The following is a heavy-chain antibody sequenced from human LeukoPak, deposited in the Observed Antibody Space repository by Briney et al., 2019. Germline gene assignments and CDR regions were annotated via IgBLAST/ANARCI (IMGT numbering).Heavy chain of an antibody. V-gene: IGHV1-69*06. J-gene: IGHJ4*02. CDR3: ASGRTDIVVVPATLRNYFFDY. D-gene: IGHD2-2*01. Sequence: RASVKVSCKASGCTFSSYDISGVRQAPGEGLEWMGGIIHMFGTANYAQKFQGRVTISADKSTSTAYMELSSLRSEDTAVYYCASGRTDIVVVPATLRNYFFDYWGQGTLVTVSS. CDR2: IIHMFGTA. CDR1: GCTFSSYD.